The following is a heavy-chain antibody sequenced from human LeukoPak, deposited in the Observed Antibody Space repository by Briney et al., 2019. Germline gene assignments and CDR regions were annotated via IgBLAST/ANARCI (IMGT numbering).Heavy chain of an antibody. J-gene: IGHJ4*02. D-gene: IGHD2-2*01. CDR3: AKSTAPAGYYLDS. V-gene: IGHV3-30*18. CDR1: GFTFSNYG. CDR2: ISYDGNDK. Sequence: GGSLTLSCAASGFTFSNYGMHRVRHAPGKGLEWVVIISYDGNDKDYADSVRGRFTISRDNSKNTLYLQMNSLRGEDTAVYYCAKSTAPAGYYLDSWGQGILVTVSS.